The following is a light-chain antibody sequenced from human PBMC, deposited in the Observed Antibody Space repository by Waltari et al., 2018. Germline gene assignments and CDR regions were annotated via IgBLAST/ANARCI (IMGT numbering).Light chain of an antibody. CDR1: QALLHSNGNTY. J-gene: IGKJ1*01. CDR2: HIS. Sequence: DIVLTQTPLPSPVTLGQPASISCRSNQALLHSNGNTYLNWVQQKPGQPPRLLIYHISNRFSGVPDRFSGSGAGTDFTLKISRVGAEDVAVYYCVQSTHFPRTFGQGTKLEIK. V-gene: IGKV2-24*01. CDR3: VQSTHFPRT.